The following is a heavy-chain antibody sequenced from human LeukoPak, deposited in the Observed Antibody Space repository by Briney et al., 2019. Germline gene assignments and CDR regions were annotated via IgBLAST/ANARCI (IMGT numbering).Heavy chain of an antibody. CDR1: GGSISSYY. CDR3: SIVATISGWDYFDY. CDR2: IYYSGST. J-gene: IGHJ4*02. D-gene: IGHD5-12*01. Sequence: SETLSLTCTVSGGSISSYYWSWIRQPPGKGLEWIGYIYYSGSTNYNPSLKSRVTISVDTSKNQFSLRLSSVTAADTAVYYCSIVATISGWDYFDYWGQGTLVTVSS. V-gene: IGHV4-59*12.